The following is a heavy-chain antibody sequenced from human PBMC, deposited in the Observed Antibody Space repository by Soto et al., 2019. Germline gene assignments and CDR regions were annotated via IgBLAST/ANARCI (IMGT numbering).Heavy chain of an antibody. Sequence: ASVKVSCKASGYTSTGYYMPGVRQAPGQGLEWMGWINPNSGGTNYAQKSQAMVTMTRDTSISTAYMELSRLRSDDTAVYYCARKGATYYYDSSGYNIDDWGQGTLVTVSS. CDR2: INPNSGGT. CDR3: ARKGATYYYDSSGYNIDD. V-gene: IGHV1-2*02. J-gene: IGHJ4*02. CDR1: GYTSTGYY. D-gene: IGHD3-22*01.